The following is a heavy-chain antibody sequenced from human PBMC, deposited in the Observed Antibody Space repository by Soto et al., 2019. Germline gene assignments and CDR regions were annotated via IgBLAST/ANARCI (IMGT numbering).Heavy chain of an antibody. V-gene: IGHV4-59*08. Sequence: SETLCLTCPVSGGSISSYYLSWIRQPPGKGLEWIGYIYYSGSTNYNPSLKSRVTISVDTSKNQFSLKLSSVTAADTAVYYCARLVRYCSGGSCYFTRDAFDIWGQGTMVTVSS. CDR2: IYYSGST. J-gene: IGHJ3*02. CDR3: ARLVRYCSGGSCYFTRDAFDI. CDR1: GGSISSYY. D-gene: IGHD2-15*01.